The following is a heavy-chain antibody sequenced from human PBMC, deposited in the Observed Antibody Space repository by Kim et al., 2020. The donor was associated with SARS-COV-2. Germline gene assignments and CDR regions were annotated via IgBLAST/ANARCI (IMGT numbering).Heavy chain of an antibody. D-gene: IGHD3-22*01. CDR3: ARVFITMIGQYYFDY. CDR1: GGSISSGDYY. Sequence: SETLSLTCTVSGGSISSGDYYWSWIRQPPGKGLEWIGYIYYSGSTYYNPSLKSRVTISVDTSKNQFSLKLSSVTAADTAVYYCARVFITMIGQYYFDYWGQGTLVTVSS. V-gene: IGHV4-30-4*01. CDR2: IYYSGST. J-gene: IGHJ4*02.